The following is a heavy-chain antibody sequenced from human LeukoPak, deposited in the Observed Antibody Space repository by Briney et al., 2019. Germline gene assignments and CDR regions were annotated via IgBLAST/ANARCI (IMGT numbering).Heavy chain of an antibody. CDR3: AKEIGPYSNTPLDY. Sequence: GGSLRLSCAASGFTFSNYAMSWVRQAPGKGLEWVSAISGSGGSTYYADSVKGRFTISRDNSKNTLHLQMNILRAEDTAMYYCAKEIGPYSNTPLDYWGQGTLVTVSS. D-gene: IGHD2-15*01. CDR1: GFTFSNYA. J-gene: IGHJ4*02. CDR2: ISGSGGST. V-gene: IGHV3-23*01.